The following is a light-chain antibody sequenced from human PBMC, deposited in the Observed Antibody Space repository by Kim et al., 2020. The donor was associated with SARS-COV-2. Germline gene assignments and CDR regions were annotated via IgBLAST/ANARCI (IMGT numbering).Light chain of an antibody. CDR3: GTWDNTLNTVV. Sequence: QRVTISCSGRSSNLATYYISWYQQFPGTAPKLLIYDNTKRPSGIPDRFSGSRSGTSATLNITGLQTGDEADYYCGTWDNTLNTVVFGTGTKVTVL. J-gene: IGLJ1*01. V-gene: IGLV1-51*01. CDR2: DNT. CDR1: SSNLATYY.